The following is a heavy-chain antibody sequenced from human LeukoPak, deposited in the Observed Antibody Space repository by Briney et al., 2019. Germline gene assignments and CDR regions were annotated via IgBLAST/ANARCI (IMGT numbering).Heavy chain of an antibody. CDR2: IYYSGST. Sequence: PSETLSLTCTVSGGSISSGDYYWSWIRQPPGKGLEWIGYIYYSGSTYYNPSLKSRVTISVDTSKNQFSLKLSSVTAADTAVYYCAREYCGGDCHLFDYWGQGTLVTVSS. CDR1: GGSISSGDYY. V-gene: IGHV4-30-4*01. CDR3: AREYCGGDCHLFDY. D-gene: IGHD2-21*02. J-gene: IGHJ4*02.